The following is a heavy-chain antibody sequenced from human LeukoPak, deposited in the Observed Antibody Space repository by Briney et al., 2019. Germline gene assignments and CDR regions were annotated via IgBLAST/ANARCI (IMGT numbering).Heavy chain of an antibody. CDR3: TRDRTWIPLDV. CDR1: VDSTSIYY. V-gene: IGHV4-59*01. Sequence: SETLSLTCTDSVDSTSIYYWSLIRQPPGKGLEWIGYIYYSGSTNYNPSLKSRVTISVDTSKNQFSLKLSSVTPAVPVVYYRTRDRTWIPLDVWGQGTTVTVSS. J-gene: IGHJ6*02. CDR2: IYYSGST. D-gene: IGHD5-18*01.